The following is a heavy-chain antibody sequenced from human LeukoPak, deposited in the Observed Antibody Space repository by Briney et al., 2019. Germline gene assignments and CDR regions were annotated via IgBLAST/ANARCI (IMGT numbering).Heavy chain of an antibody. J-gene: IGHJ6*03. CDR1: GGSISNYY. V-gene: IGHV4-4*07. CDR2: IYTSGST. Sequence: SETLSLTCTVSGGSISNYYWSWIRQPAGKGLEWIGRIYTSGSTNYNPSLKSRVTMSLDTSKNQFSLKLTSVTAADTAVYYCARDQDYFYYFMDVWGKGTTVTVSS. CDR3: ARDQDYFYYFMDV.